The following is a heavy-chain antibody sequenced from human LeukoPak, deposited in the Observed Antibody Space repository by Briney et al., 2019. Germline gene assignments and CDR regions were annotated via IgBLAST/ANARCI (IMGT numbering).Heavy chain of an antibody. CDR3: ARRHGRCSDGSCYYPDY. D-gene: IGHD2-15*01. CDR1: GYTFTSYD. CDR2: MNPNSGNT. V-gene: IGHV1-8*01. Sequence: GASVKLSCKASGYTFTSYDINWVRQATGQGLEWVGWMNPNSGNTCYAQKFQGRVTMTRNSSITTAYMELSSLRSEDTAVYYCARRHGRCSDGSCYYPDYWGQGTLVTVSS. J-gene: IGHJ4*02.